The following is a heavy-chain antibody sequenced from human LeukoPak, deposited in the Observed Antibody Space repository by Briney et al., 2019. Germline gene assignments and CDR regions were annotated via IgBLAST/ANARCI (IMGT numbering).Heavy chain of an antibody. CDR1: GFTFSSYA. V-gene: IGHV3-23*01. Sequence: GGSLRLSCAASGFTFSSYAMSWVRQAPGKGLEWVSAISGSGGSTYYADSVKGRFTISRDNAKNSLYLQMNSLRAEDTAVYYCARVRMVAATRYFDYWGQGTLVTVSS. J-gene: IGHJ4*02. D-gene: IGHD2-15*01. CDR3: ARVRMVAATRYFDY. CDR2: ISGSGGST.